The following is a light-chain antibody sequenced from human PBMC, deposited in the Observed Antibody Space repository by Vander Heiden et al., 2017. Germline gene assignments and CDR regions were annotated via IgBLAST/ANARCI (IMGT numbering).Light chain of an antibody. CDR2: GNT. J-gene: IGLJ3*02. CDR1: SSNIGAGYD. Sequence: QSVLTQPPSVSGAPGQMVTISCTGSSSNIGAGYDVHWYQQLPGTTPKLLVYGNTNRPSGVPDRFSGSKSGTSASLAITGLQAEDEADYYCQSYDSSLNWVFGGGTKLTVL. V-gene: IGLV1-40*01. CDR3: QSYDSSLNWV.